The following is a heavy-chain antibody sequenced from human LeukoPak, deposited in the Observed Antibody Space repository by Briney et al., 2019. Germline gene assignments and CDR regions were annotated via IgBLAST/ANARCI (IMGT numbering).Heavy chain of an antibody. CDR3: ARDGAWVGATRRGFDY. J-gene: IGHJ4*02. Sequence: SETLSLTCTVSGGSISSSSYYWGWIRQPPGKGLEWIGSIYYSGSTYYNPSLKSRVTISVDTSKNQFSLKLSSVTAADTAVYYCARDGAWVGATRRGFDYWGQGTLVTVSS. D-gene: IGHD1-26*01. CDR1: GGSISSSSYY. V-gene: IGHV4-39*07. CDR2: IYYSGST.